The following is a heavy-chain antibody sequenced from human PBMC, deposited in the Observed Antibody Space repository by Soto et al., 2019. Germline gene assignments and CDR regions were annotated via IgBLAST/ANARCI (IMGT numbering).Heavy chain of an antibody. J-gene: IGHJ3*02. CDR3: AHSFEADYDILTGYYVPGAFDI. CDR1: GFSLSTGGVG. Sequence: SGPTLVNPTQTLTLTCTFSGFSLSTGGVGVGWIRQPPGKALEWLALIYWNDDKRYSPSLKSRLTITKDTSKNQVVLTMTNMDPVDTATYYCAHSFEADYDILTGYYVPGAFDIWGQGTMVTVSS. D-gene: IGHD3-9*01. CDR2: IYWNDDK. V-gene: IGHV2-5*01.